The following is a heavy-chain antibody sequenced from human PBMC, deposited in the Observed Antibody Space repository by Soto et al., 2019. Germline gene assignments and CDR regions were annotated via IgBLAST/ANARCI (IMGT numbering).Heavy chain of an antibody. CDR3: ARASGYCSSTSCYTNYYYGMDV. CDR2: IIPIFGTA. D-gene: IGHD2-2*02. Sequence: SVKVSFKATGGTFSSYAISWVRQAPGQGLEWMGGIIPIFGTANYAQKFQGRVTITADESTSAAYMELSSLRSEDTAVYYCARASGYCSSTSCYTNYYYGMDVWGQGTTVTVSS. V-gene: IGHV1-69*13. J-gene: IGHJ6*02. CDR1: GGTFSSYA.